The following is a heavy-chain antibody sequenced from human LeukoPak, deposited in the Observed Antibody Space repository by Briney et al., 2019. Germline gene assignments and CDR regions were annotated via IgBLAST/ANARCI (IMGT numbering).Heavy chain of an antibody. V-gene: IGHV4-39*01. CDR2: IYYSGST. CDR3: ARTEMATALYYFDY. Sequence: SETLSLTCTVSGGSISSSSYYWGWIRQPPGKGLEWIGSIYYSGSTYYNPSLKSRVTISVDTSKNQFSLKLSSVTAADTAVYYCARTEMATALYYFDYWGQGTLVTASS. J-gene: IGHJ4*02. CDR1: GGSISSSSYY. D-gene: IGHD5-24*01.